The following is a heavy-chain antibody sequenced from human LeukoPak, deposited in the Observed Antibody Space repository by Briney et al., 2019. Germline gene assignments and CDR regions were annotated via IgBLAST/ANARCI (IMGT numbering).Heavy chain of an antibody. CDR2: IRPDGSEG. V-gene: IGHV3-7*01. D-gene: IGHD2-15*01. J-gene: IGHJ4*02. Sequence: GGSLRLSCAVSGFTFSSYWMGWVRQAPGKGREWVANIRPDGSEGFYVDSLKGRFTISRDNAKNSLYLQMNSLRAEDTAVYYCARVDCSGGSCFSGFDYWGQGTLVTVSS. CDR1: GFTFSSYW. CDR3: ARVDCSGGSCFSGFDY.